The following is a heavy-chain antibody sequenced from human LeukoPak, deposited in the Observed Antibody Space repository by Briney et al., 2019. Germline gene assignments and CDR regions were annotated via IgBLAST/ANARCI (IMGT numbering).Heavy chain of an antibody. J-gene: IGHJ4*02. V-gene: IGHV1-18*01. D-gene: IGHD3-16*01. CDR2: ISAYNGST. CDR1: GYTFTSYG. CDR3: ARDFRYVWDNDY. Sequence: ASVKVSCKASGYTFTSYGISWVRQAPGQGLEWMGWISAYNGSTNYAQKLQGRVTMTTDTSTSTAYMELRSLRSDDTAVYYCARDFRYVWDNDYWGQGTLVTVSS.